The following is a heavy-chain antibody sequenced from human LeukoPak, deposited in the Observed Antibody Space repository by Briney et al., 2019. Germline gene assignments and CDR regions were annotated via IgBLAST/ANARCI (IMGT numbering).Heavy chain of an antibody. D-gene: IGHD3-22*01. CDR1: GFTFSSNG. J-gene: IGHJ4*02. CDR2: IWYDGSNK. V-gene: IGHV3-33*01. Sequence: GGSLRLSCAASGFTFSSNGMHWVRQAPGKGLEWVAVIWYDGSNKYYADSVKGRFTISRDNSKNTLYLQMNSLRAEDTAVYYCARDVYDSSGSYYFDYWGQGTLVTVTS. CDR3: ARDVYDSSGSYYFDY.